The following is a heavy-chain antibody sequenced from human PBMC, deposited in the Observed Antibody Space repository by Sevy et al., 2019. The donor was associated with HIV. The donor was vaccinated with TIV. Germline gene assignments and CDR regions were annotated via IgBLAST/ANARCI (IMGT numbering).Heavy chain of an antibody. CDR3: AKGSGSYGTNYYYYGMDV. Sequence: GGSLRLSCAASGFDFNNHWMSWVRQAPEKGLEWVAFIRYDGSNKYYADSVKGRFTISRENSKNTLYLQMNSLRAEDTAVYYCAKGSGSYGTNYYYYGMDVWGQGTTVTVSS. D-gene: IGHD3-10*01. J-gene: IGHJ6*02. CDR1: GFDFNNHW. CDR2: IRYDGSNK. V-gene: IGHV3-30*02.